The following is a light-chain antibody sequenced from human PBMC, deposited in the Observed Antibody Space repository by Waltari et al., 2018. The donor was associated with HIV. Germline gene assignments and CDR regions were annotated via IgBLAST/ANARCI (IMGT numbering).Light chain of an antibody. CDR3: QQYNNWPRT. J-gene: IGKJ1*01. Sequence: EIVMTQPPDTLSVSPGERVTLSCRASQNVITNLAWYQQKPGQAPRLLIYGASTRATGVPPRFSGGGSGTEFTLTIGSLQSEDFAFYYCQQYNNWPRTFGQGAKVEVK. CDR1: QNVITN. V-gene: IGKV3-15*01. CDR2: GAS.